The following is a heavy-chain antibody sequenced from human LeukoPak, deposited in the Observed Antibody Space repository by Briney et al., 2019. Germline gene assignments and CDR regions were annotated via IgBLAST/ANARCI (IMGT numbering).Heavy chain of an antibody. J-gene: IGHJ4*02. CDR2: ISAYNGNT. Sequence: ASVKVSCKTSGYTFTSYGINWVRQAPGQGLEWMGWISAYNGNTNYAQKLQGRVTMTTDTSTSTAYMELRSLRSDDTAVYYCARTSQYYYDSSGYFLLWGQGTLVTVSS. CDR1: GYTFTSYG. D-gene: IGHD3-22*01. V-gene: IGHV1-18*01. CDR3: ARTSQYYYDSSGYFLL.